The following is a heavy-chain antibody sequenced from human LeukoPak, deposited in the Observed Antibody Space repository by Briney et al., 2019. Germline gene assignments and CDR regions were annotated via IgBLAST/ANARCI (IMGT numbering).Heavy chain of an antibody. CDR3: ATISLG. V-gene: IGHV3-48*02. Sequence: GRSLRLSCAASGFTFSNYNMNWVRQAPGKGLEWVSYISGSSSSINYADSVKGRFTISRDNAKNSLYLQMNSLRDEDTAVYYCATISLGWGQGTLVTVSS. J-gene: IGHJ4*02. CDR2: ISGSSSSI. CDR1: GFTFSNYN.